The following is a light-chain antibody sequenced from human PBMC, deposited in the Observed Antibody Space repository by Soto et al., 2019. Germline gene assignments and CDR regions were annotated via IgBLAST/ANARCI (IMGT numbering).Light chain of an antibody. Sequence: DIVMTQSPDSLAVSLGERATINCKSSQSVLYSSNNKNYLAWYQQKPGQPPKLLIYWASTRESGVPDRVSGSGSGTDFTLTISSLQAEDVAVYYCQQYYSTPPTFGPGTKVDI. CDR1: QSVLYSSNNKNY. V-gene: IGKV4-1*01. CDR2: WAS. J-gene: IGKJ3*01. CDR3: QQYYSTPPT.